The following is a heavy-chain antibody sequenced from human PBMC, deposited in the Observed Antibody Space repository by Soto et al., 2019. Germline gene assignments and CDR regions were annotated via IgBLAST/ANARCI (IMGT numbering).Heavy chain of an antibody. J-gene: IGHJ4*02. D-gene: IGHD1-1*01. CDR3: ARVQAGTIDY. CDR2: IYYSGST. CDR1: GGSISSYN. V-gene: IGHV4-59*01. Sequence: SETLSLTCTVSGGSISSYNWSWLRQPPGKGLEWIGYIYYSGSTNYNPSLKSRVTISVDTSKNQFSLKLSSVSAADTAMYYCARVQAGTIDYWGQGALVTVSS.